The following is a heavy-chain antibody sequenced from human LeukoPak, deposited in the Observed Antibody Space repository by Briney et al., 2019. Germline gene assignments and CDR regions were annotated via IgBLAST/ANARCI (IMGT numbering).Heavy chain of an antibody. Sequence: GASVKVSCKASGYTFTSYGISWVRQAPGQELEWMGWISAYNGNTNYAQKLQGRVTMTTDTSTSTAYMELRSLRSDDTAVYYCAREGAAAGTSYYYYMDVWGKGTTVTVSS. D-gene: IGHD6-13*01. CDR2: ISAYNGNT. CDR3: AREGAAAGTSYYYYMDV. CDR1: GYTFTSYG. V-gene: IGHV1-18*01. J-gene: IGHJ6*03.